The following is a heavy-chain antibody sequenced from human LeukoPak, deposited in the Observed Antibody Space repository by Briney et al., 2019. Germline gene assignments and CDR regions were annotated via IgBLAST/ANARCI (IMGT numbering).Heavy chain of an antibody. CDR2: INPSGGSI. Sequence: ASVKVSCKASGYTFTSYYMHWVRQAPGQGLEWMGIINPSGGSISYAQKFQGRVTMTRDTSTSTVYMELSSLRSEDTAVYYCARDVDCSGGSCYFAFDIWGQGTMVTVSS. CDR3: ARDVDCSGGSCYFAFDI. D-gene: IGHD2-15*01. CDR1: GYTFTSYY. J-gene: IGHJ3*02. V-gene: IGHV1-46*01.